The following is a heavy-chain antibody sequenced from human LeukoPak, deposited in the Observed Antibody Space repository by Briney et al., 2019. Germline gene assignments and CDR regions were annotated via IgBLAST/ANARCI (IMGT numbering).Heavy chain of an antibody. V-gene: IGHV1-18*01. CDR2: ISAYNGNT. CDR3: ARCSGGSFHSRYGMDV. Sequence: VASVKVSCMASGYTFTSYGISWVRQAPGQGLEWMGWISAYNGNTNYAQKLQGKVTMTTDTSTSTAYMELRSLRSDDTAVYYCARCSGGSFHSRYGMDVWGQGTTVTVSS. J-gene: IGHJ6*02. D-gene: IGHD2-15*01. CDR1: GYTFTSYG.